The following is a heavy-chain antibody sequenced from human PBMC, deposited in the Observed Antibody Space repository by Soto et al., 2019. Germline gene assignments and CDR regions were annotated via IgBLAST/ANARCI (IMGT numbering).Heavy chain of an antibody. CDR1: GGSISSYY. Sequence: PSETLSLTCTVSGGSISSYYWSWVRQPPGKGLEWIGYINYSGSTNYNPSLKSRVTISVDTSKNQFSLKLSSVTAADTAVYYCARHPKEHDSWNWFDPWGQGTLVTVS. CDR3: ARHPKEHDSWNWFDP. J-gene: IGHJ5*02. V-gene: IGHV4-59*08. D-gene: IGHD3-22*01. CDR2: INYSGST.